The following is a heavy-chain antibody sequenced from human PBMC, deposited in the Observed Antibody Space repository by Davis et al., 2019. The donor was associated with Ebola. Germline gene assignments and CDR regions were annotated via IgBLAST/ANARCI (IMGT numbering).Heavy chain of an antibody. CDR2: IYDSGAT. V-gene: IGHV4-59*12. CDR3: AREGFDF. CDR1: GGSISSYY. J-gene: IGHJ4*02. Sequence: MPSETLSLTCTVSGGSISSYYWSWIRQPPGKGLEWIGHIYDSGATKYNPSLSSRVTISVDTSKNLFSLRLTSVTAADMAVYYCAREGFDFWGQGTLVTVSS.